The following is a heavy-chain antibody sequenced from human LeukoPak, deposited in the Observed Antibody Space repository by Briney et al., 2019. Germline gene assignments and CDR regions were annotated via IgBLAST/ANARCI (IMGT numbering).Heavy chain of an antibody. CDR2: IFYSGRT. D-gene: IGHD3-10*01. Sequence: SETLSLTCTVSGDSIGGSVDYWVWIRQPPGKGLEWIGSIFYSGRTYYNPSLKSRVTISVDTSKNQFSLKLTSVTAADTAVYYCARQAGSGGCLDYWAREPWSPSP. CDR1: GDSIGGSVDY. V-gene: IGHV4-39*01. CDR3: ARQAGSGGCLDY. J-gene: IGHJ4*02.